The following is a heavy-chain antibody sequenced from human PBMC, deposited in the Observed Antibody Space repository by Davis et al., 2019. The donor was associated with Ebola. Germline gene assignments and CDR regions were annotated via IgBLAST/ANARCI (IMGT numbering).Heavy chain of an antibody. D-gene: IGHD6-6*01. CDR2: INHSGST. CDR3: ARVRVVVPPGTAYSSSYNFDY. CDR1: GGSFTTYY. Sequence: SETLSLTCAVYGGSFTTYYWSWIRQPPGKGLEWIGEINHSGSTNYNPSLESRVTISVDKSKNQLSLKLSSVTAADTAVYYCARVRVVVPPGTAYSSSYNFDYWGQGTLVTVSS. J-gene: IGHJ4*02. V-gene: IGHV4-34*01.